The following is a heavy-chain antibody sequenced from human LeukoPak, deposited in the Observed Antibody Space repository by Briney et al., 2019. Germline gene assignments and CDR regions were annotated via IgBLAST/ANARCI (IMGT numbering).Heavy chain of an antibody. CDR2: MNPNSGNT. V-gene: IGHV1-8*03. D-gene: IGHD6-13*01. CDR3: ARGEYSSSWYGGDYYYYYMDV. J-gene: IGHJ6*03. Sequence: ASVKVSCKASGYTFTSYDINWVRQATGQGLEWMGWMNPNSGNTGYAQKFQGRVTITRNTSISTAYMELSSLRSEDTAVYYCARGEYSSSWYGGDYYYYYMDVWGKGTTVTVSS. CDR1: GYTFTSYD.